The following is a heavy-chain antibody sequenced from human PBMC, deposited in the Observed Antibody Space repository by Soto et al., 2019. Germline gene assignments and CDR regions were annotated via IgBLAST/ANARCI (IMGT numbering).Heavy chain of an antibody. CDR3: ARRYGSAVDY. CDR2: IYHSGST. CDR1: VGSISSGGYS. Sequence: SETLSLTCTVSVGSISSGGYSWSWIRQPPWKGLEWIGYIYHSGSTXYNPSLKXXVTISLDRSKNXFSLKXSSLTAADTAVDYCARRYGSAVDYWGQRTLVTVSS. J-gene: IGHJ4*02. V-gene: IGHV4-30-2*01. D-gene: IGHD1-26*01.